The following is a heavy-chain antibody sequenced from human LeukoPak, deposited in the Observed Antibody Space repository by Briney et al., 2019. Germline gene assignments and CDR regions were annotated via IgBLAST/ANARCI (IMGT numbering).Heavy chain of an antibody. D-gene: IGHD3-3*01. CDR3: ARAGGTIFGVVIPFDY. CDR2: MNPNSGNT. Sequence: ASVKVSCKASGYTFTSYDINWVRQATGQGLEWMGWMNPNSGNTGYAQKFQGRVTITRNTSISTAYMELSSLRSEDTAVYYCARAGGTIFGVVIPFDYWGQGTLVTVSS. J-gene: IGHJ4*02. CDR1: GYTFTSYD. V-gene: IGHV1-8*03.